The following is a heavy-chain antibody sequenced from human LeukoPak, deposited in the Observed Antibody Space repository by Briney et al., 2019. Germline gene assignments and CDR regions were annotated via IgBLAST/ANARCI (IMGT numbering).Heavy chain of an antibody. D-gene: IGHD2-15*01. J-gene: IGHJ4*02. CDR2: IYPGDSDT. V-gene: IGHV5-51*01. CDR1: GYTFHSYW. CDR3: ARRTGYCSGGSCYGDF. Sequence: GAALQISCKGSGYTFHSYWIDWVRQMPGKGLEWMGIIYPGDSDTRYSPSFQGKVTISADKSIRTAYLQWSSLKASDTAMYYCARRTGYCSGGSCYGDFWGQGTLVTVSS.